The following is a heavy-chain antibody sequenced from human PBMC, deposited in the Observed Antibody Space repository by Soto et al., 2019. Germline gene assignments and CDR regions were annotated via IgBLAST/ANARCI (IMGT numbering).Heavy chain of an antibody. CDR3: EPETSGWFFDY. J-gene: IGHJ4*02. V-gene: IGHV4-39*02. CDR1: GASISGTSYY. Sequence: SETLSLTCTVSGASISGTSYYWGWIRQPPGKGLEWIASMFYNGTTYYNPSLKSRVTMSMDTSKNLFSLKLTSVTATDTAVYYCEPETSGWFFDYWGQGTLVTVSS. CDR2: MFYNGTT. D-gene: IGHD3-22*01.